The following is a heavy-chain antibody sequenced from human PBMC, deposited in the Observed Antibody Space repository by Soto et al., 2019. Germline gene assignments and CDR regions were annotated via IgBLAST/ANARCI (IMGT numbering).Heavy chain of an antibody. J-gene: IGHJ6*02. V-gene: IGHV1-2*04. Sequence: ASVEVSCKASGYTFTGYYMHWVRQAPGQGRELMGWINPNSGGTNYAQKFQGWVTMTRDTSISTAYMELSRLRSEDTAVYYCARTRIAAAGTAYYYYYGMDVWGQGTTVTVSS. CDR3: ARTRIAAAGTAYYYYYGMDV. CDR1: GYTFTGYY. CDR2: INPNSGGT. D-gene: IGHD6-13*01.